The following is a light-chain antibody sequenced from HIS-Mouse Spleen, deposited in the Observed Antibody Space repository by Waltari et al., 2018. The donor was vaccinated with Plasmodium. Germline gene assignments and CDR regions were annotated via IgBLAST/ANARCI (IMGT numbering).Light chain of an antibody. CDR3: YSTDSSGNHRV. Sequence: SYELTQPPSVSVSPGQTARITCSGDALPKKYAYWYQQKSGQAPVLVNYEDSKRPSGIPERFSGSRSGTMATLTISGAQVEDEADYYCYSTDSSGNHRVFGGGTKLTVL. V-gene: IGLV3-10*01. CDR1: ALPKKY. CDR2: EDS. J-gene: IGLJ3*02.